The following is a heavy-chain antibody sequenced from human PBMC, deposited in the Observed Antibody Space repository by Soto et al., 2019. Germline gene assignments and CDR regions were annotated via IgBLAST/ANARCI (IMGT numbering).Heavy chain of an antibody. V-gene: IGHV1-46*01. CDR1: GYTFTSYY. D-gene: IGHD5-12*01. CDR2: FNPSGDYT. CDR3: ALAQFDY. Sequence: GASVKVSCKASGYTFTSYYIHWVRQAPGQGLEWVGIFNPSGDYTSYPQKFQGRLTLTRDTSTSTVYTELSSLRYEDAAMYCCALAQFDYWGQGSQVTDPS. J-gene: IGHJ4*02.